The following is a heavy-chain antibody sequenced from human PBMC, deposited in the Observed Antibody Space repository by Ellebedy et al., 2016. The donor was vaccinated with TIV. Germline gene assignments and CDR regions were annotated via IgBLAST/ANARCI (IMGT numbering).Heavy chain of an antibody. CDR2: IWSGGST. CDR3: ARICGGDCYSVGSRNY. CDR1: GLTVSSNY. J-gene: IGHJ4*02. D-gene: IGHD2-21*02. V-gene: IGHV3-53*01. Sequence: GESLKISCAASGLTVSSNYMSWVRQAPGKGLEWVSVIWSGGSTFYADSVKGRLTISKDNSKNTLYLQMDSLRAEDTAVYYCARICGGDCYSVGSRNYWGQGTLVTVSS.